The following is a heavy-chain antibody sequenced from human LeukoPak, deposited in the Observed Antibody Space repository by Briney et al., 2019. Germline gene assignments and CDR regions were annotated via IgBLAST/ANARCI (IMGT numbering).Heavy chain of an antibody. J-gene: IGHJ3*02. CDR2: IYYSGST. CDR3: ARPLRYFDWLFPNDAFDI. V-gene: IGHV4-59*08. D-gene: IGHD3-9*01. Sequence: SETLSLTCTVSGGSISSYYWSWIRQPPGKGLEWVGYIYYSGSTNYNPSLKSRVTISVDTSKNQFSLKLSSVTAADTAVYYCARPLRYFDWLFPNDAFDIWGQGTMVTVSS. CDR1: GGSISSYY.